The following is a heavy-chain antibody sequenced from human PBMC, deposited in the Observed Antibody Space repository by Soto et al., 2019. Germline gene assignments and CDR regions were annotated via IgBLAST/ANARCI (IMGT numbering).Heavy chain of an antibody. D-gene: IGHD2-15*01. Sequence: QPGGSLRLSCAASGFTFSSYGMHWVRQAPGKGLEWVAVIWYDGSNKYYADSVKGRFTISRDNSKNTLYLQMNSLRAEDTAVYYCASLDIVVVVAATGYYGMDVWGQGTTVTVSS. CDR3: ASLDIVVVVAATGYYGMDV. CDR2: IWYDGSNK. J-gene: IGHJ6*02. CDR1: GFTFSSYG. V-gene: IGHV3-33*01.